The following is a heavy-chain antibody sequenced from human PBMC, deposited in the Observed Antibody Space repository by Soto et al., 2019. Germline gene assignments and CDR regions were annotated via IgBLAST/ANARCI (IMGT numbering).Heavy chain of an antibody. CDR1: GFSFSSFE. Sequence: SGGSLRLSCAASGFSFSSFEMNWVRQAPGKGLEWVSYISSAGGTIYYADSVKGRFTISKDSAKNSLFLQMNSLRADDTGVYYCARVSRIPVQGMDVWGQGTTVTVSS. CDR2: ISSAGGTI. J-gene: IGHJ6*02. D-gene: IGHD1-1*01. CDR3: ARVSRIPVQGMDV. V-gene: IGHV3-48*03.